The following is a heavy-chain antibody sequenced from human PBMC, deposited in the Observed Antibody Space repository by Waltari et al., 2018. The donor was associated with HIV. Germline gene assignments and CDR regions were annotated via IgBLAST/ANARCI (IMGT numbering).Heavy chain of an antibody. CDR1: GYTFTGYY. V-gene: IGHV1-2*02. Sequence: QVQLVQSGAEVKKPGASVKVPCQASGYTFTGYYMHWVRQAPGQGLEWMGWINPNSGGTNYAQKFQGRVTMTRDTSISTAYMELSRLRSDDTAVYYCARVSGYGDYYYGMDVWGQGTTVTVSS. CDR2: INPNSGGT. D-gene: IGHD4-17*01. CDR3: ARVSGYGDYYYGMDV. J-gene: IGHJ6*02.